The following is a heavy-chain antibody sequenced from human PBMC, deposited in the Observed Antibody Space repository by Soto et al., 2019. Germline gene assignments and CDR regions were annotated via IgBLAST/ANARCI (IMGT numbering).Heavy chain of an antibody. CDR1: GFTFSSYA. Sequence: ESGGGVVQPGRSLRLSCAASGFTFSSYAMHWVRQAPGKGLEWVAVISYDGSNKYYADSVKGRFTISRDNSKNTLYLQMNSLRAEDTAVYYCARSSEMATPYYYYGMDVWGQGTTVTVSS. V-gene: IGHV3-30-3*01. CDR3: ARSSEMATPYYYYGMDV. D-gene: IGHD5-12*01. CDR2: ISYDGSNK. J-gene: IGHJ6*02.